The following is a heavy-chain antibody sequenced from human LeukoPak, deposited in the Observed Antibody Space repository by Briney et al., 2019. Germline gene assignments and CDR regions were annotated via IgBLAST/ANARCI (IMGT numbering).Heavy chain of an antibody. Sequence: GESLKISCKGSGYSFTSYWIGCVRQMPGKGLGWMGIIYPADSDTRYSPSFQGQVTISADKSISTAYLQWSSLKASDTAMYYCARHSVGTGEPDYFDYWGQGTLVTVSS. J-gene: IGHJ4*02. CDR2: IYPADSDT. V-gene: IGHV5-51*01. D-gene: IGHD1-14*01. CDR3: ARHSVGTGEPDYFDY. CDR1: GYSFTSYW.